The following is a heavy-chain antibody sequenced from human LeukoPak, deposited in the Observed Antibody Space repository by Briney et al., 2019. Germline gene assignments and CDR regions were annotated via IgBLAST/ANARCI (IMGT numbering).Heavy chain of an antibody. V-gene: IGHV3-11*01. Sequence: GGSLRLSCAASGFTFSDYYMSWIRQAPGKGLERVSYISSSGSTIYYADSVKGRFTISRDNAKNSLYLQMNSLRAEDTAVYYCARDGNYYGSGSSETLFDYWGQGTLVTVSS. CDR3: ARDGNYYGSGSSETLFDY. CDR2: ISSSGSTI. J-gene: IGHJ4*02. D-gene: IGHD3-10*01. CDR1: GFTFSDYY.